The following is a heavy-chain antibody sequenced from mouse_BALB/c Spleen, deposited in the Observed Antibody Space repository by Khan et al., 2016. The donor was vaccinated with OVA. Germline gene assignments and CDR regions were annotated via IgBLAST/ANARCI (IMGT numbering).Heavy chain of an antibody. D-gene: IGHD2-4*01. V-gene: IGHV1S56*01. CDR2: IYPGDGPT. CDR3: AREGLRGVAMDY. J-gene: IGHJ4*01. Sequence: QVQLQQSGPELVKPGTLVKISCKASGYTFTAYDINWVKQRPGQGLVWIGWIYPGDGPTKDNDSFKGKATLPADKSSTTAYMHLSSLTSEESAVYFCAREGLRGVAMDYWGQGTSVSVSS. CDR1: GYTFTAYD.